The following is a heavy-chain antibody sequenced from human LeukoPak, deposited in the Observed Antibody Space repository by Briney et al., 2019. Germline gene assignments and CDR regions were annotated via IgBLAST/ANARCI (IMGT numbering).Heavy chain of an antibody. V-gene: IGHV1-18*01. Sequence: ASVKVSCKASGYTFTSYGISWVRQAPGQGLEWMGWISAYNGNTNYAQKLQGRVTMATDTSTSTAYMELRSLRSDDTAVYYCAGDSGTYYRLDYWGQGTLVTVSS. CDR3: AGDSGTYYRLDY. D-gene: IGHD1-26*01. CDR1: GYTFTSYG. J-gene: IGHJ4*02. CDR2: ISAYNGNT.